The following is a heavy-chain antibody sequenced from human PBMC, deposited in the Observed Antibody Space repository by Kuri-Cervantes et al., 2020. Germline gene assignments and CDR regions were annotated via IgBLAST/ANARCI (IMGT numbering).Heavy chain of an antibody. CDR1: GFTFSSYG. J-gene: IGHJ6*02. D-gene: IGHD2-2*03. Sequence: GESLKISCAASGFTFSSYGMHWVRQAPGKGLEWVAVIWYDGSNKYYADSVKGRFTISRDNSKNTLYLQMNSMRAEDTAVYYCAKSGTDWIHYYYYGMDVWGQGTKVTVSS. V-gene: IGHV3-30*02. CDR3: AKSGTDWIHYYYYGMDV. CDR2: IWYDGSNK.